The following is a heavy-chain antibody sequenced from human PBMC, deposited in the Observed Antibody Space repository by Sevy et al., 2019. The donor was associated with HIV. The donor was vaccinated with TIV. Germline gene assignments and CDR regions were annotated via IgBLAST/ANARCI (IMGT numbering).Heavy chain of an antibody. CDR1: GASISSSGYY. CDR2: INYSRIT. J-gene: IGHJ4*02. D-gene: IGHD6-19*01. V-gene: IGHV4-39*01. CDR3: AGPISTFNSGLIYFDY. Sequence: SETLSLTCTVSGASISSSGYYWGWIRQPPGKGLEWIASINYSRITFYNPSLKSRITISADTSKNQFSLDLNSLTAADSAINYCAGPISTFNSGLIYFDYWGQGTMVTVSS.